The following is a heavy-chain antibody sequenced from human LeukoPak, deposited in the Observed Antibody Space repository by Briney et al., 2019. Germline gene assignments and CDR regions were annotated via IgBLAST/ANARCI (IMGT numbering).Heavy chain of an antibody. CDR1: GYTLTSYY. CDR3: ARGLRYSYGPTGKHDAFDI. Sequence: ASVKVSCKASGYTLTSYYMHWVRQAPGQGLEWMGIINPSGGSTSYAQKFQGRVTMTRDTSTSTVYMELSSLRSEDTAVYYCARGLRYSYGPTGKHDAFDIWGQGTMVTVSS. J-gene: IGHJ3*02. CDR2: INPSGGST. D-gene: IGHD5-18*01. V-gene: IGHV1-46*03.